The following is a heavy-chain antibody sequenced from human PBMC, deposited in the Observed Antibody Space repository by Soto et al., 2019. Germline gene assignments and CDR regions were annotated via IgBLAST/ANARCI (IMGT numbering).Heavy chain of an antibody. J-gene: IGHJ4*02. CDR1: GFTFSTYW. CDR3: TRDVYFFDY. CDR2: MNQDGTEI. Sequence: PGGSLRLSCAASGFTFSTYWMNWVRQAPGKGLEWVANMNQDGTEIYYLDSVKGRFTISRDNAKNSLYLQMNSLRVEDTAIYYCTRDVYFFDYWGLGALVTVSS. V-gene: IGHV3-7*01.